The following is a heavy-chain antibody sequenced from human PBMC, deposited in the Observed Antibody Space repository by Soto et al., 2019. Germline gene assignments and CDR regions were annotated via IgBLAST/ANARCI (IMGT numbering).Heavy chain of an antibody. CDR2: IKQDGSEK. CDR1: GFTFSTYW. J-gene: IGHJ4*02. D-gene: IGHD5-12*01. Sequence: EVQLVESGGGLVQPGGSLTLSCAASGFTFSTYWMFWVRQAPGKGLEWVATIKQDGSEKIYVDSVKGRFAISRDNAKNSLHRQMNSLRAEDTAVYFCAGAPGWLIENWGQGTLITVSS. V-gene: IGHV3-7*04. CDR3: AGAPGWLIEN.